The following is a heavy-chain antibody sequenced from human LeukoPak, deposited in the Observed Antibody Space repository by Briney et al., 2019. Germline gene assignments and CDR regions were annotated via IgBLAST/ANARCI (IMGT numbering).Heavy chain of an antibody. D-gene: IGHD4-17*01. Sequence: SETLFLTCAVYGGSFSGYYWSWIRRPPGKGLEWIWEINHNGSTNYNPSLKSRVTISLDTSKNQFSLKLSSMTAADTAVYYCARGCTVFDYWGQGTLVTVPS. CDR1: GGSFSGYY. CDR2: INHNGST. J-gene: IGHJ4*02. CDR3: ARGCTVFDY. V-gene: IGHV4-34*01.